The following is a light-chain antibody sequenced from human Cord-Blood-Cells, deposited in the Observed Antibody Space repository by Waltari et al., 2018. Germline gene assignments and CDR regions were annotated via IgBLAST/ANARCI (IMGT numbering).Light chain of an antibody. CDR1: QSISSY. CDR3: QQSYSTLFT. CDR2: AAS. V-gene: IGKV1-39*01. J-gene: IGKJ3*01. Sequence: DIQMTQSPSSLSASVGDRVTITCRASQSISSYLNWYQQKPGKAPKLLFYAASSLQSGVPSRFSGSGSGTDFTLTISSLQPEDFATYDCQQSYSTLFTFGPGTKVDIK.